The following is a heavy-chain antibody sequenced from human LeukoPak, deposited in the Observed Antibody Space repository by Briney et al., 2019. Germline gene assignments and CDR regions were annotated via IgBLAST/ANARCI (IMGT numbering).Heavy chain of an antibody. V-gene: IGHV3-74*01. CDR3: ARDGQKTWNWFDP. CDR1: GFTFSSYW. CDR2: INSDGSST. J-gene: IGHJ5*02. Sequence: GGSLRLSCAASGFTFSSYWMHWVRQAPGKGLVWVSRINSDGSSTSYADSVKGRFTISRDNTKNTLYLQMNSLRAEDTAVYYCARDGQKTWNWFDPWGQGTLVTVSS.